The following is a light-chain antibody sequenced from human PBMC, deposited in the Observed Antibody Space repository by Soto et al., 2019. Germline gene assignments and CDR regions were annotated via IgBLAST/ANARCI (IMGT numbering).Light chain of an antibody. Sequence: NFMLTQPHSVSGSPGKTVTISCTRISGSIASNYVQWYQQRPGSSPTTVIYEDNQRPSGVPDRFSGSIDSSSNSASLTISGLETEDEADYSCQSYDSSNQVFGGGTKVTVL. J-gene: IGLJ3*02. CDR3: QSYDSSNQV. V-gene: IGLV6-57*01. CDR2: EDN. CDR1: SGSIASNY.